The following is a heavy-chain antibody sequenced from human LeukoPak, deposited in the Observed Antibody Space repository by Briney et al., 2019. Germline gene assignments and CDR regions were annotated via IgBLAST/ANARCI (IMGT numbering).Heavy chain of an antibody. J-gene: IGHJ4*02. V-gene: IGHV3-48*01. D-gene: IGHD6-13*01. CDR1: GFTFSSYG. CDR2: ISSSSDTI. Sequence: GGSLRLSCAASGFTFSSYGMIWVRQAPGKGLEWISYISSSSDTIYYADSVKGRFTISRDNAKNSLYLQVSSLRAEDTAVYYCARDPGLMRAAACGDYWGQGTLVIVSS. CDR3: ARDPGLMRAAACGDY.